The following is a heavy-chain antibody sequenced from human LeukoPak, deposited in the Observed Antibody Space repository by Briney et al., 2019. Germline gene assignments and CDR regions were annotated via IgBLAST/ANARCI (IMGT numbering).Heavy chain of an antibody. CDR1: GFTFSNYG. J-gene: IGHJ4*02. CDR3: ARGSQSTWGFFAY. CDR2: IWYDGSNE. V-gene: IGHV3-33*01. Sequence: GRSLRLSCAASGFTFSNYGMHWVRQAPGKGLQWVAVIWYDGSNEYYTGSVKGRFTISRDNAHNTLYLQMNSLRAEDTAVYYCARGSQSTWGFFAYWGQGTRVTVSS. D-gene: IGHD1-1*01.